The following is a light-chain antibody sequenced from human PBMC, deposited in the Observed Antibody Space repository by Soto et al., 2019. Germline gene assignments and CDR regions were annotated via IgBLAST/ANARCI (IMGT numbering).Light chain of an antibody. J-gene: IGKJ1*01. CDR1: QSVGSN. CDR2: GAS. CDR3: QQYNNWPPWT. V-gene: IGKV3D-15*01. Sequence: EVVMTQSTATLPVSPGGSVTLSCRASQSVGSNLAWYQQRPGQPPRLLISGASTRDTGVPTRFSGSGSGTEFTLTITNLQSEDFAVYYCQQYNNWPPWTFGQGTKVEIK.